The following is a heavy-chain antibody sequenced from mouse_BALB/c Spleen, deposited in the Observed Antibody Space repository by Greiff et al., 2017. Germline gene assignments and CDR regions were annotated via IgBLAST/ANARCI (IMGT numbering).Heavy chain of an antibody. CDR2: IWAGGST. V-gene: IGHV2-9*02. CDR1: GFSLTSYG. CDR3: ARDYGSRRSYFDY. D-gene: IGHD1-1*01. Sequence: QVQLKQSGPGLVAPSQSLSITCTVSGFSLTSYGVHWVRQPPGKGLEWLGVIWAGGSTNYNSALMSRLSISKDNSKSQVFLKMNSLQTDDTAMYYCARDYGSRRSYFDYWGQGTTLTVSS. J-gene: IGHJ2*01.